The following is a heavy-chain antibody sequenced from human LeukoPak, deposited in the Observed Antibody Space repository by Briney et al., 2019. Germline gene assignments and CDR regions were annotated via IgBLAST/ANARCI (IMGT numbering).Heavy chain of an antibody. D-gene: IGHD2-2*01. CDR1: GFTFSNYN. Sequence: GGSLRLSCTASGFTFSNYNMNWVRQAPGKGLECVSYISSSGSYINYADPVKGRFTVSRDNAKNSLYLQMNSLRAEDTAVYYCARDEYCRSTSCRGAFDIWGQGTMVTVSS. CDR2: ISSSGSYI. J-gene: IGHJ3*02. V-gene: IGHV3-21*01. CDR3: ARDEYCRSTSCRGAFDI.